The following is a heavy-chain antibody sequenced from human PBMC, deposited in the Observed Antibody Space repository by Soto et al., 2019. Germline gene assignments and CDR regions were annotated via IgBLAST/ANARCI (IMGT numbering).Heavy chain of an antibody. Sequence: EVQLLESGGGLVQPGGSLRLSCAASGFTFSSFAMTWVRQAPGKGLEWVSSLTGSGDSTYYADSVKGRFTISRDTSKNTLYRQMNSLRADDTALYYCAKGTAVTKGDMSSWGQGTMVTFSS. CDR3: AKGTAVTKGDMSS. J-gene: IGHJ5*02. CDR2: LTGSGDST. V-gene: IGHV3-23*01. D-gene: IGHD4-17*01. CDR1: GFTFSSFA.